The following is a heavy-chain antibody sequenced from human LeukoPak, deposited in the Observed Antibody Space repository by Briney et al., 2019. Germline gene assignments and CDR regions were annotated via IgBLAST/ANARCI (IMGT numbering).Heavy chain of an antibody. V-gene: IGHV4-4*02. CDR2: INHSGST. D-gene: IGHD3-3*01. Sequence: SETLSLTCTVSGGSISSNNWWSWVRQPPGKGLEWTGEINHSGSTNYNPSLKSRVTISVDTSRNQFSLKLSSVTAADTAVYYCARHQSWSGYYPRPLDYWGQGTLVPVSS. J-gene: IGHJ4*02. CDR1: GGSISSNNW. CDR3: ARHQSWSGYYPRPLDY.